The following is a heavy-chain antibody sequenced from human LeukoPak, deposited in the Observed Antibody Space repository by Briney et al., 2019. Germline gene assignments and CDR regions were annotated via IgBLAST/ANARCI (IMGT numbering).Heavy chain of an antibody. CDR1: GFTVSSNY. CDR2: SGSGGST. CDR3: ARGGNSVDYGDFFDSGWFDP. D-gene: IGHD4-17*01. Sequence: GGSLRLSCAASGFTVSSNYMSWVRQAPGKGLEWVSAISGSGGSTYSSDSVKGRFTISREDAENSLYLQMNSLRAEDTAVYYCARGGNSVDYGDFFDSGWFDPWGQGTLVTVSS. V-gene: IGHV3-53*01. J-gene: IGHJ5*02.